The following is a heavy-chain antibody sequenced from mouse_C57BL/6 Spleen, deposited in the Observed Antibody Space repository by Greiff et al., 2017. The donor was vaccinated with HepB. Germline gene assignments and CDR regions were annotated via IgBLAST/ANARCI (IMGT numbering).Heavy chain of an antibody. CDR3: ARWAPSYSNYAYAMDY. D-gene: IGHD2-5*01. CDR2: IRNKANGYTT. V-gene: IGHV7-3*01. CDR1: GFTFTDYY. Sequence: EVQLVESGGGLVQPGGSLSLSCAASGFTFTDYYMSWVRQPPGKALEWLGFIRNKANGYTTEYSASVKGRFTISRDNSQSILYLQMNALRAEDSATYYCARWAPSYSNYAYAMDYWGQGTSVTVSS. J-gene: IGHJ4*01.